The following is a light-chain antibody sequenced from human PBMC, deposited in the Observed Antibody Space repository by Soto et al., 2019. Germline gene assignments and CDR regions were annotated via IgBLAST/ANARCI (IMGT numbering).Light chain of an antibody. CDR2: LEGSGSY. CDR3: ETWDSNTHTV. J-gene: IGLJ3*02. CDR1: SGHSSYI. V-gene: IGLV4-60*02. Sequence: QSVLTQSSSASASLGSSVKLTCTLSSGHSSYIIAWHQQQTGKAPRYLMKLEGSGSYNKGSGVPDRFSGSSSVADRYLTISNLQFEGEADYYGETWDSNTHTVFGGGTKVTVL.